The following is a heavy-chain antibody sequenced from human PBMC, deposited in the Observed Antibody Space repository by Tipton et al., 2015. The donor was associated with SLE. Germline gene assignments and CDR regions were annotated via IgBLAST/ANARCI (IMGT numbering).Heavy chain of an antibody. CDR2: INHNGST. J-gene: IGHJ4*02. CDR3: ARLSRYDYGEPS. D-gene: IGHD3-16*01. Sequence: TLSLTCAVYGGSFSGYYWSWIRQPPGKGLEWIGEINHNGSTNYNPSLKSRVTISVDTSKNQFSLKVNSVTAADTAVYYCARLSRYDYGEPSWGQGTLVTVSS. CDR1: GGSFSGYY. V-gene: IGHV4-34*01.